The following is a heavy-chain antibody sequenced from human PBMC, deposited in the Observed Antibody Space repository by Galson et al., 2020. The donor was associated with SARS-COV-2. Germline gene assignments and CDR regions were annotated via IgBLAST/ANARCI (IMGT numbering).Heavy chain of an antibody. CDR2: FYTSGGNT. V-gene: IGHV3-23*01. CDR3: AKGGTERA. Sequence: GGSLRLSCVVSGFSFNNYAMSWVRQAPGKGLEWVSGFYTSGGNTYYADSVKGRFTFSRDTSKNMLFLQMNSLRVEDTAIYYCAKGGTERAWGQGTLVTVSS. D-gene: IGHD1-1*01. CDR1: GFSFNNYA. J-gene: IGHJ1*01.